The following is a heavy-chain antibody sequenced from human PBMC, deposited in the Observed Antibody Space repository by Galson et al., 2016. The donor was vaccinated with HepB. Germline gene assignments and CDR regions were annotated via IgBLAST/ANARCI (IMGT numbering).Heavy chain of an antibody. D-gene: IGHD3-9*01. CDR2: IYSGGTT. J-gene: IGHJ4*02. Sequence: SLRLSCAASGFIVSSNYMSWVRQAPGKGLEWVSVIYSGGTTYYADSVKGRFTISRDNPKNTLHLQLNSLRAEDTAVYYCARGHYDILTGYYGALDYWGQGTLVTVSS. CDR1: GFIVSSNY. CDR3: ARGHYDILTGYYGALDY. V-gene: IGHV3-53*01.